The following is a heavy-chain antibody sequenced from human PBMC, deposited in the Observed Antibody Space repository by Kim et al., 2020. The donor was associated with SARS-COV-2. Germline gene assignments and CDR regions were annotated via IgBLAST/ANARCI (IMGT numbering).Heavy chain of an antibody. J-gene: IGHJ6*02. Sequence: YYNPSLKSRVTISVDTSKNQFSLKLSSVTAADTAVYYCARHVPLRYGMDVWGQGTTVTVSS. CDR3: ARHVPLRYGMDV. V-gene: IGHV4-39*01.